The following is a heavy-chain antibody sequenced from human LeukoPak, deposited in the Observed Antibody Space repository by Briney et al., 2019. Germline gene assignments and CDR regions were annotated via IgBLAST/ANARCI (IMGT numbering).Heavy chain of an antibody. Sequence: SETLSLTCAVYGGSLSGYYWSWIRQPPGKGLEWIGEINHSGSTNYNPSLKSRVTISVDTSKNQFSLKLSSVTAADTAVYYCARQSKRGIAARPSPDYWGQGTLVTVSS. V-gene: IGHV4-34*01. CDR3: ARQSKRGIAARPSPDY. D-gene: IGHD6-6*01. J-gene: IGHJ4*02. CDR1: GGSLSGYY. CDR2: INHSGST.